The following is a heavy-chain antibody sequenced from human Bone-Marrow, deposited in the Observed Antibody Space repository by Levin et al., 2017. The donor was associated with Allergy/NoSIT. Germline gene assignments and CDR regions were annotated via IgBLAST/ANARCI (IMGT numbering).Heavy chain of an antibody. V-gene: IGHV1-69*13. CDR1: GGTFSSYA. Sequence: SVKVSCKASGGTFSSYAISWVRQAPGQGLEWMGGIIPIFGTANYAQKFQGRVTITADESTSTAYMELSSLRSEDTAVYYCARPVKWGMVPAGWFDPWGQGTLVTVSS. CDR3: ARPVKWGMVPAGWFDP. J-gene: IGHJ5*02. D-gene: IGHD2-8*01. CDR2: IIPIFGTA.